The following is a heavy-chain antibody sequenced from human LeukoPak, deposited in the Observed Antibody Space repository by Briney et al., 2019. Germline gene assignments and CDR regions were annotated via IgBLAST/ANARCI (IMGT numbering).Heavy chain of an antibody. D-gene: IGHD3-3*01. CDR3: ARDSDFWSGYYYFDY. CDR2: IYYSGST. Sequence: SETLSLTCTVSGGSISRADYYWSWIRQPPGKGLEWIGYIYYSGSTYYIPSLKSRATISVDTSKNQFSLKLTSVTAADTAVYYCARDSDFWSGYYYFDYWGQGTLVTVSS. J-gene: IGHJ4*02. V-gene: IGHV4-30-4*08. CDR1: GGSISRADYY.